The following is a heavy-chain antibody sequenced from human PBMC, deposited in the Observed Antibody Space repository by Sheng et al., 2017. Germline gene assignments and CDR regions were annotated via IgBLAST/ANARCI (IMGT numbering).Heavy chain of an antibody. CDR1: GGSFSGYY. J-gene: IGHJ4*02. CDR3: ARGRVYCTNGVCSLNFDY. CDR2: INHSGST. D-gene: IGHD2-8*01. V-gene: IGHV4-34*01. Sequence: QVQLQQWCAGLLKPSETLSLTCAVYGGSFSGYYWSWIRQPPGKGLEWIGEINHSGSTNYNPSLKSRVTISVDTSKNQFSLKLSSVTAADTAVYYCARGRVYCTNGVCSLNFDYWGQGTLVTVSS.